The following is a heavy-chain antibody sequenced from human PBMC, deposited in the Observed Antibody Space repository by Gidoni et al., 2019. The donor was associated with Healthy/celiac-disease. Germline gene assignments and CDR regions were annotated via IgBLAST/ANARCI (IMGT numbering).Heavy chain of an antibody. CDR1: GFTFSSYA. J-gene: IGHJ3*02. Sequence: QVQLVESGGGVVQPGRSLRLSCAAAGFTFSSYAMHSVRQAPGKGLEWVAVISYDGSNKYYADSVKGRFTISRDNSKNTLYLQMNSLRAEDTAVYYCAFDSSGYFYDAFDIWGQGTMVTVSS. V-gene: IGHV3-30-3*01. CDR2: ISYDGSNK. D-gene: IGHD3-22*01. CDR3: AFDSSGYFYDAFDI.